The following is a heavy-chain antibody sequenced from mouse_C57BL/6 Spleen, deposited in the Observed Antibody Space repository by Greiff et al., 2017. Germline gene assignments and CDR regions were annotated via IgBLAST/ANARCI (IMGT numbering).Heavy chain of an antibody. CDR3: ARYRLGERAYFGV. Sequence: EVQVVESGPGLAKPSQTLSLTCSVTGYSITSDSWNWIRKFPGNKLEYMGYISYSGSTYYNPSLKSRISITRDTSKNQYYLQLNSVTAGYTATYYCARYRLGERAYFGVWGTGTTVTVSS. V-gene: IGHV3-8*01. CDR2: ISYSGST. J-gene: IGHJ1*03. CDR1: GYSITSDS. D-gene: IGHD4-1*01.